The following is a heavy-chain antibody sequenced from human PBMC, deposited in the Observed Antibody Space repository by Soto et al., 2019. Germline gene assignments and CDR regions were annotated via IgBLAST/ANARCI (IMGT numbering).Heavy chain of an antibody. V-gene: IGHV3-11*01. CDR3: ARDPPYGSSGWGLFDY. CDR2: ISSSGSTI. D-gene: IGHD6-19*01. J-gene: IGHJ4*02. Sequence: GGSLRLSCAASGFTFSDYYMSWIRQAPGKGLEWVSYISSSGSTIYYPGSVKGRFTISRDNAKNSLYLQMNSLRAEDTAVYYCARDPPYGSSGWGLFDYWGQGTLVTVSS. CDR1: GFTFSDYY.